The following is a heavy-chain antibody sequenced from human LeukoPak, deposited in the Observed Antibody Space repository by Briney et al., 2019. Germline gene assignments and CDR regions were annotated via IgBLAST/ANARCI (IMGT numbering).Heavy chain of an antibody. D-gene: IGHD6-13*01. V-gene: IGHV3-7*01. CDR1: GFTFSSYW. J-gene: IGHJ4*02. CDR3: ARDRQLATFFDY. CDR2: IKQDGSEK. Sequence: GGSLRLSCAVSGFTFSSYWMSWVRQAPGKGLVWVANIKQDGSEKYYVDSVKGRFTISRDNAKNSLYLQMNSLRAEDTAVYYCARDRQLATFFDYWGQGTLVTVSS.